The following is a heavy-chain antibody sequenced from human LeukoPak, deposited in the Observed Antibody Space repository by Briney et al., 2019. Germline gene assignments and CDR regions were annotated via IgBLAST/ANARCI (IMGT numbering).Heavy chain of an antibody. V-gene: IGHV3-48*01. CDR3: ARDHRYAFDN. Sequence: GGSLRLSCAASGFNFIDYSMNWVRQTPGKGLEWISYIGISSGNTKYADSVKGRFTISRDKARNSLYLQMNSLRVEDTAMYYCARDHRYAFDNWGHGTLVTVSS. D-gene: IGHD5-12*01. CDR1: GFNFIDYS. CDR2: IGISSGNT. J-gene: IGHJ4*01.